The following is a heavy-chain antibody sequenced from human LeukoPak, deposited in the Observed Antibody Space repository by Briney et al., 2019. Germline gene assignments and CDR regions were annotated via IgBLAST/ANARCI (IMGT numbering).Heavy chain of an antibody. CDR3: ARGYVCNSVDY. CDR1: GYSFTGYY. D-gene: IGHD4-23*01. J-gene: IGHJ4*02. V-gene: IGHV1-2*06. Sequence: GASVKVSCKASGYSFTGYYMHWVRQAPGQGLEWMGRINPKSGDTKYAQKFQGRVTMTRDTSISTAYMEVSRLRSDDTAIYYCARGYVCNSVDYWGQGTLVTVSS. CDR2: INPKSGDT.